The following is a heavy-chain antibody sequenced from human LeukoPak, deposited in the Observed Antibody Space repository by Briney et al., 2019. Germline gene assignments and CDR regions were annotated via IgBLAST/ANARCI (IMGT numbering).Heavy chain of an antibody. CDR2: IYPGDSDT. J-gene: IGHJ4*02. D-gene: IGHD5-12*01. CDR1: GYSFTNYW. Sequence: GESLKISCKGSGYSFTNYWIGWVRQTAGQGLEWIGIIYPGDSDTRYSPSFQGQVTISADKSISTAYLQWTSLKASDTAMYYCARRDTGFEFFDSWGQGTLVTVSS. CDR3: ARRDTGFEFFDS. V-gene: IGHV5-51*01.